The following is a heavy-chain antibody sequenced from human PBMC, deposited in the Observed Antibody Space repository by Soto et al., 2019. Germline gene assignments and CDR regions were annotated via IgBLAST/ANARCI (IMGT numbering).Heavy chain of an antibody. Sequence: QVQLQESGPGLVKPSETLSLTCTVSGGSISSYYWSWIRQPAGKGLEWIGRIYTSGSTNYNPSLKSRVTMSVDTSKNQFSLKLSSVTAADTAVYYCARDLRSTSMVYYYYGMDVWGQGTTVTVSS. CDR3: ARDLRSTSMVYYYYGMDV. V-gene: IGHV4-4*07. CDR2: IYTSGST. J-gene: IGHJ6*02. CDR1: GGSISSYY. D-gene: IGHD5-18*01.